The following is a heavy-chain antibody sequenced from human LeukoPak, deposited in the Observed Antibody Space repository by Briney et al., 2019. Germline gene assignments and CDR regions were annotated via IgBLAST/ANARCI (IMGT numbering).Heavy chain of an antibody. Sequence: GGSLRLSCAASGFTFSSYWMNWARQAPGKGLEWVASINHNGNVNYYVDSVKGRFTISRDNSKNTLYLQMNSLRAEDTAVYYCAKDPLTYYYDSSGYSGYWGQGTLVTVSS. CDR2: INHNGNVN. CDR1: GFTFSSYW. V-gene: IGHV3-7*03. D-gene: IGHD3-22*01. J-gene: IGHJ4*02. CDR3: AKDPLTYYYDSSGYSGY.